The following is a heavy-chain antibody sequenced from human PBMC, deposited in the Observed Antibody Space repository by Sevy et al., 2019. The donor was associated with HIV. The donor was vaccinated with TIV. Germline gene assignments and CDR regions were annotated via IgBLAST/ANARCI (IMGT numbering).Heavy chain of an antibody. CDR1: GGTFSSYA. V-gene: IGHV1-69*10. CDR2: IIPILGIA. Sequence: ASVKVSCKASGGTFSSYAISWVRQAPGQGLEWMGGIIPILGIANYAQKFQGRVTITADKSTSTAYMELSSLRSEDTAVYYCARGREDCSSTSCPPPLYYYYMDVWGKGTTVTVSS. D-gene: IGHD2-2*01. CDR3: ARGREDCSSTSCPPPLYYYYMDV. J-gene: IGHJ6*03.